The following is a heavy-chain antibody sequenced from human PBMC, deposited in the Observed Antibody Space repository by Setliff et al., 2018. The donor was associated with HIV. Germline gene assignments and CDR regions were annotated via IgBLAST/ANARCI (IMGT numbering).Heavy chain of an antibody. CDR2: IYTGGST. V-gene: IGHV4-61*02. J-gene: IGHJ6*02. CDR3: ARDLGSGLYYYGMDV. D-gene: IGHD7-27*01. CDR1: GGSISSGSYY. Sequence: SETLSLTCTVSGGSISSGSYYWSWIRQPAGKGLEWIGRIYTGGSTNYNPSLKSRVTISVDTSKNQFSLKLSSVTAADTAVYYCARDLGSGLYYYGMDVWGQGTTVTVSS.